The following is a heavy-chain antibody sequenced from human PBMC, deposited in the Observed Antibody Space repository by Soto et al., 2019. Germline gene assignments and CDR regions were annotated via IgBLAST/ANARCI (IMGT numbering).Heavy chain of an antibody. D-gene: IGHD2-21*02. CDR2: IYSVGST. CDR1: GFTVSSNY. J-gene: IGHJ4*02. Sequence: GGSLRLSCAASGFTVSSNYMSWVRQAPGKGLEWVSVIYSVGSTYYADSVKGRFTISRYNSKNTLYLQMNSLRAEDTAVYYGARVREGGNSEYSFDYWGQGTLVTVSS. V-gene: IGHV3-66*01. CDR3: ARVREGGNSEYSFDY.